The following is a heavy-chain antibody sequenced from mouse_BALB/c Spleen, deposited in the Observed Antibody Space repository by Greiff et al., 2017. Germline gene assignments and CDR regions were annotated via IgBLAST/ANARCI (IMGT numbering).Heavy chain of an antibody. Sequence: VQLQQSGAELVRPGTSVKVSCKASGYAFTNYLIEWVKQRPGQGLEWIGVINPGSGGTNYNEKFKGKATLTADKSSSTAYMQLSSLTSDDSAVYFCARRRELGRDWFAYWGQGTLVTVSA. J-gene: IGHJ3*01. CDR2: INPGSGGT. V-gene: IGHV1-54*01. CDR1: GYAFTNYL. D-gene: IGHD4-1*01. CDR3: ARRRELGRDWFAY.